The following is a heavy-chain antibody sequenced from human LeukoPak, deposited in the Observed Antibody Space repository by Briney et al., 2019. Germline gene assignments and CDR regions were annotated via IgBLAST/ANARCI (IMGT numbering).Heavy chain of an antibody. D-gene: IGHD2-2*02. V-gene: IGHV4-39*01. CDR3: ARQRGIVVVPAAIRSYYYYMDV. CDR2: IYYSGST. J-gene: IGHJ6*03. Sequence: SETLSLTCTVSGGSISSSSYYWGWIRQPPGKGLEWIGSIYYSGSTYYNPSLKSRVTISVDTSKNQFPLKLSSVTAADTAVYYCARQRGIVVVPAAIRSYYYYMDVWGKGTTVTVSS. CDR1: GGSISSSSYY.